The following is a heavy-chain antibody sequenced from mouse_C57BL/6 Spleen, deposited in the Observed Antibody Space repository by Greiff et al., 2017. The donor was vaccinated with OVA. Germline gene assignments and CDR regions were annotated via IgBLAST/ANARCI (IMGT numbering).Heavy chain of an antibody. CDR3: ATGSSSYWNFDV. Sequence: QVQLQQPGAELVRPGSSVKLSCKASGYTFTSYWMDWVKQRPGQGLEWIGNIYPSDSETHYNQKFKDKATLTVDKSSSTAYMQLSSLTSEDSAVYYCATGSSSYWNFDVWGTGTTVTVSS. D-gene: IGHD1-1*01. V-gene: IGHV1-61*01. CDR2: IYPSDSET. J-gene: IGHJ1*03. CDR1: GYTFTSYW.